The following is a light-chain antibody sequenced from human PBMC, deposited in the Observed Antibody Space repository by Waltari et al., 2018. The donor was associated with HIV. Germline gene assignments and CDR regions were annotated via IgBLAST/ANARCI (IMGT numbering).Light chain of an antibody. J-gene: IGLJ1*01. CDR3: AAWDYSLRGFYV. CDR2: RND. V-gene: IGLV1-47*01. CDR1: NVNIGSNY. Sequence: HSVLTQPPSASGTPGQRVTISCAGSNVNIGSNYVYWYHHVPGAATKLLIYRNDQRPAEAPARFTGSKSCSLASLAISGLRSEDDADYYGAAWDYSLRGFYVLGTGTKVTVL.